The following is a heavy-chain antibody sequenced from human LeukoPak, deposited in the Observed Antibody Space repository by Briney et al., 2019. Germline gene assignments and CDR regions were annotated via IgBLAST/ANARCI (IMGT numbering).Heavy chain of an antibody. J-gene: IGHJ4*02. Sequence: SVKVSRKASGGTFSSYAISWVRQATGQGLEWMGRIIPIFGTANYAQKFQGRVTITTDESTSTAYMELSSLRSEDTAVHYCARTSIAARRADFDYWGQGTVVTVSS. CDR2: IIPIFGTA. V-gene: IGHV1-69*05. D-gene: IGHD6-6*01. CDR1: GGTFSSYA. CDR3: ARTSIAARRADFDY.